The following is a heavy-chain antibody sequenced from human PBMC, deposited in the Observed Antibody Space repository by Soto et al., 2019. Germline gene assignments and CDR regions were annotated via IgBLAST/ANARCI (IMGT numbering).Heavy chain of an antibody. CDR2: ISCDGSNK. J-gene: IGHJ4*02. CDR3: AKDSRIVVVTAPYDY. Sequence: QVQLVESGGGVVQPGRSLRLSCAASGFTFSSYGMHWVRQAPGKGLERVAVISCDGSNKYYAGSVKGRFTISRDNSKNTLDLQMNSLRAEDTAVYYCAKDSRIVVVTAPYDYWGQGTLVTVSS. D-gene: IGHD2-21*02. V-gene: IGHV3-30*18. CDR1: GFTFSSYG.